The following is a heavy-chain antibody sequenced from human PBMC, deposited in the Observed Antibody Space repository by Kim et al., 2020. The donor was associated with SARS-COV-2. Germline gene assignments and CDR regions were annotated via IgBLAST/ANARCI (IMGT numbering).Heavy chain of an antibody. V-gene: IGHV4-59*01. CDR2: IYYSGST. D-gene: IGHD6-6*01. CDR3: ARGFGSSSLVADY. CDR1: GGSISSYY. J-gene: IGHJ4*02. Sequence: SETLSLTCTVSGGSISSYYWSWIRQPPGKGLEWIGYIYYSGSTNYNPSLKSRVTISVDTSKNQFSLKLSSVTAADTAVYYCARGFGSSSLVADYWGQGTLVTVSS.